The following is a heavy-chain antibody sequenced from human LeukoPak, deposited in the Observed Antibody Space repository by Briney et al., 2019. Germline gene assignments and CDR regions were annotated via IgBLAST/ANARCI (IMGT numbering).Heavy chain of an antibody. Sequence: GASVKVSCKASGGTFSSYAISWVRQAPGQGLEWMGRIIPIFGTANYAQKFQGRVTITTDKSTSTAYMELSSLRSEDTAVYYCARDWGTSSGWYVPYNWFDPWGQGTLVTVSS. J-gene: IGHJ5*02. CDR1: GGTFSSYA. CDR2: IIPIFGTA. D-gene: IGHD6-19*01. V-gene: IGHV1-69*05. CDR3: ARDWGTSSGWYVPYNWFDP.